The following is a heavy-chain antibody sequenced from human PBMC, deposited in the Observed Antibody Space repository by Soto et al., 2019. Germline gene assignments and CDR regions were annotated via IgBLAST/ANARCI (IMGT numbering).Heavy chain of an antibody. Sequence: EVQLVQSGGGLVQPGGSLRLSCAASGFTFSNYGMNWVRQAPGKGLEWISYISMSSSTIYYAESAKGRFTITRDNAKNSLYLQMNSLRDEDTAVYYCARELPSESSHFDHWGQGALVTVSS. J-gene: IGHJ4*02. V-gene: IGHV3-48*02. D-gene: IGHD1-26*01. CDR1: GFTFSNYG. CDR2: ISMSSSTI. CDR3: ARELPSESSHFDH.